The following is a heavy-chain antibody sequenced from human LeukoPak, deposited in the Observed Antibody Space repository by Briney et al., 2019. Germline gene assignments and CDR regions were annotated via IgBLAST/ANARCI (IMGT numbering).Heavy chain of an antibody. CDR1: GLTVSSY. CDR3: ARDPYCSSTSCYDY. D-gene: IGHD2-2*01. J-gene: IGHJ4*02. Sequence: GGSLRLSCAASGLTVSSYMSWVRQAPGKGLEWVAVISYDGSNKYYADSVKGRFTISRDNSKNTLYLQMNSLRAEDTAVYYCARDPYCSSTSCYDYWGQGTLVTVSS. CDR2: ISYDGSNK. V-gene: IGHV3-30-3*01.